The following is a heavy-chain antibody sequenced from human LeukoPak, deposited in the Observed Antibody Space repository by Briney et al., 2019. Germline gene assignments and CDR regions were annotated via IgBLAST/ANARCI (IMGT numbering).Heavy chain of an antibody. Sequence: GGSLRLPCAASGFTVRSNYMSGVRQAPGKGLEWVSVIYSGGSTYYADSVKGRFTLSRDNSKNTLYLQMNSLRAEDTAVYYCASEVGATTTDYWGQGTLVTVSS. D-gene: IGHD1-26*01. V-gene: IGHV3-66*02. J-gene: IGHJ4*02. CDR2: IYSGGST. CDR1: GFTVRSNY. CDR3: ASEVGATTTDY.